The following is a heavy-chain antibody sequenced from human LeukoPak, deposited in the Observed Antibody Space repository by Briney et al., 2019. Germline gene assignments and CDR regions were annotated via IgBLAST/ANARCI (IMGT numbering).Heavy chain of an antibody. CDR1: GFTFSSYG. CDR2: IRYDGSNK. D-gene: IGHD3-3*01. CDR3: AKDAPRRGDFWSGYYFDY. V-gene: IGHV3-30*02. Sequence: GGSLRLSCAASGFTFSSYGMHWVRQAPGKGLEWVAFIRYDGSNKYYADSVKGRFTISRDNSKNTLYLQMNSLRAEDTAVYYCAKDAPRRGDFWSGYYFDYWGQGTLVTVSS. J-gene: IGHJ4*02.